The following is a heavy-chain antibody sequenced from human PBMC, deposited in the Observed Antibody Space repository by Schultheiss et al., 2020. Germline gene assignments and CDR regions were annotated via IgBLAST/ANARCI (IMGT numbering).Heavy chain of an antibody. CDR1: GFTFSSYW. D-gene: IGHD1/OR15-1a*01. CDR2: INSDGSST. V-gene: IGHV3-74*01. J-gene: IGHJ6*02. Sequence: GSLRLPCAASGFTFSSYWMHWVRQAPGKGLVWVSRINSDGSSTSYADSVKGRFTISRDNAKNTLYLQMNSLRAEDTAVYYCARGNRPYGMDVWGQGTTVTVYS. CDR3: ARGNRPYGMDV.